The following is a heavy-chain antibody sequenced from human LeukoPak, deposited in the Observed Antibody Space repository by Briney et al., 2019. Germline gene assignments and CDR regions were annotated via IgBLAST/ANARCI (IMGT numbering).Heavy chain of an antibody. V-gene: IGHV3-7*05. CDR3: AGGTVVTPGLDY. CDR1: GFTFSSYW. Sequence: GGPLRLSCAASGFTFSSYWMNWVRQAPGKGLEWVANIKQDGSEKYYVDSVKGRFTISRDNAKNSLYLQMNSLRAEDMAVYYCAGGTVVTPGLDYWGQGTLVTVSS. CDR2: IKQDGSEK. J-gene: IGHJ4*02. D-gene: IGHD4-23*01.